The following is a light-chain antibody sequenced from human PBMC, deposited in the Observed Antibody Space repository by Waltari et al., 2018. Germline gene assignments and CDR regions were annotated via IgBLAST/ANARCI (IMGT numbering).Light chain of an antibody. Sequence: EIVLSQSPGTVSVSPGERVTISCRASESVSENLAWYRQKSGQAPTLLVYRASIRVTGVSDRVAGSGSGTEFSLTITSLQPEDSAFYYCQQYNHWPPVTFGGGTKVEI. J-gene: IGKJ4*01. CDR2: RAS. CDR1: ESVSEN. V-gene: IGKV3-15*01. CDR3: QQYNHWPPVT.